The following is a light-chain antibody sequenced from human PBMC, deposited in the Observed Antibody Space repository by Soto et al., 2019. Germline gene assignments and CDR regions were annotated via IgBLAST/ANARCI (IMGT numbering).Light chain of an antibody. Sequence: EVVMTQSPAILSVSPGDRATLSCRASQSVGINVAWYQQKPGQAPRLLIYGASTRATGSPDRFSASGSATEFTLTISSLLSEDFAVYYCQQYNDWPRTFGQGAKVDIK. V-gene: IGKV3-15*01. J-gene: IGKJ1*01. CDR2: GAS. CDR3: QQYNDWPRT. CDR1: QSVGIN.